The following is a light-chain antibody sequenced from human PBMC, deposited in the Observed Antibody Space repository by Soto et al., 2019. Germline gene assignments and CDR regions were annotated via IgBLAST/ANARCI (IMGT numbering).Light chain of an antibody. CDR1: QSVSSSY. Sequence: EVVLTQSPGTLSLSPGERATLSCRASQSVSSSYLTWYQQKPGQAHRLLIYGASTRATGIPASFIGNGSGTEFTLTARSLQPEDFAVYYCQQYNNWPFTVGPGTKLD. CDR2: GAS. V-gene: IGKV3D-7*01. J-gene: IGKJ3*01. CDR3: QQYNNWPFT.